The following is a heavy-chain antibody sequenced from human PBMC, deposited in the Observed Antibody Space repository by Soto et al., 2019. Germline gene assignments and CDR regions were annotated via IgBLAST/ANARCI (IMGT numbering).Heavy chain of an antibody. D-gene: IGHD3-22*01. CDR1: GFTFGSYA. V-gene: IGHV3-23*01. Sequence: GGSLRLSCAASGFTFGSYAMSWVRLAPGKGLEWVSVAGPSGSSTFYADSVRGRFTISRDNVENTLYLQMNSLRVADTALYFCARTYYYDSTGYYRTFDYWGKGTPVTVSS. CDR2: AGPSGSST. CDR3: ARTYYYDSTGYYRTFDY. J-gene: IGHJ4*02.